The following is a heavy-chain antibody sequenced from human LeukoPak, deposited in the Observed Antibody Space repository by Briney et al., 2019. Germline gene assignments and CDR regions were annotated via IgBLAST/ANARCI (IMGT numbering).Heavy chain of an antibody. CDR1: GGSISSYY. J-gene: IGHJ4*02. CDR3: ARDTILVAGFDY. Sequence: SETLSLTCTVPGGSISSYYWSWIWQPAGEGLEWIGRIYTSRSTNYNPSLKSRITMSVDTSKNQFSLKLSSVTAADTAVYYCARDTILVAGFDYWGQGTLVTVSS. CDR2: IYTSRST. V-gene: IGHV4-4*07. D-gene: IGHD6-19*01.